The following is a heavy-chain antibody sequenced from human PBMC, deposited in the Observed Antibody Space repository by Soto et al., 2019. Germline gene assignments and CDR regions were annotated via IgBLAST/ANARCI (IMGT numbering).Heavy chain of an antibody. V-gene: IGHV5-10-1*01. Sequence: GESLKISCKTSGHRFTTYWISWVRQMRGKGREYMGKINPTDSETNYSPSFEGHVTFTVDRHITTAYVRWNSLKASDTAMYYCASTTMTSTSFYYAMDVWGQGTTVTVSS. D-gene: IGHD4-17*01. CDR3: ASTTMTSTSFYYAMDV. CDR1: GHRFTTYW. CDR2: INPTDSET. J-gene: IGHJ6*02.